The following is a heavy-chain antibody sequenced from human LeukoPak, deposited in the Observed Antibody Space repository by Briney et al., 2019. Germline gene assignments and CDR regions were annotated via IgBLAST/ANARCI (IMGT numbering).Heavy chain of an antibody. D-gene: IGHD2-15*01. CDR1: GGSISSGDYY. CDR3: ARDGYCSGGSCYYFDY. V-gene: IGHV4-30-4*01. CDR2: IYYSGST. J-gene: IGHJ4*02. Sequence: SQTLSLTCTVSGGSISSGDYYWSWIRQPPGKGLEWIGYIYYSGSTYYNPSLKSRVTISVDTSKNQFSLKLSSVTAADTAVHYCARDGYCSGGSCYYFDYWGQGTLVTVSS.